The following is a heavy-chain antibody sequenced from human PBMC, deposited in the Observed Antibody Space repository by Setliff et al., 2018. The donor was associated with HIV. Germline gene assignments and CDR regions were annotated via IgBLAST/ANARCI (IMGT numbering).Heavy chain of an antibody. CDR2: VYYRGRT. D-gene: IGHD3-3*01. CDR1: GGSMSSSGPGYY. V-gene: IGHV4-39*01. Sequence: KTSETLSLTCTVSGGSMSSSGPGYYWGWVRQTPGGGLEWIGSVYYRGRTYYNPSLKSRVTISVDTSKNQLSPRLTSMAAADTAMYYCARSQPDTIFGVVTFDCWGQGKMVTVSS. CDR3: ARSQPDTIFGVVTFDC. J-gene: IGHJ4*02.